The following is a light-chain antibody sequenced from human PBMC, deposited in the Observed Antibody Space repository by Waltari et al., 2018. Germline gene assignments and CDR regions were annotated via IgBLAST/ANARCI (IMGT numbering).Light chain of an antibody. CDR2: AAS. CDR1: RSVSYNY. CDR3: QKYGSSPWT. Sequence: DIVLTQSPGTLSLSPGERAPLSCRASRSVSYNYLAWYQQKPGQAPRLLIYAASSRATGIPDRFSGSGSGTDFTLTITRVEPEDFAVYYCQKYGSSPWTFGQGTKVDIK. J-gene: IGKJ1*01. V-gene: IGKV3-20*01.